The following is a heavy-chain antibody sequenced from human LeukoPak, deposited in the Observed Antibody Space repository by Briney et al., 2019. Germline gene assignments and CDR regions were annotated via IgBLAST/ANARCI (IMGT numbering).Heavy chain of an antibody. J-gene: IGHJ4*02. D-gene: IGHD3-22*01. CDR2: IYYSGST. CDR3: ATIGYFDY. V-gene: IGHV4-61*01. CDR1: GGSVSSGSYY. Sequence: SETLSLTCTVSGGSVSSGSYYWSWIRQPPGKGLEWIGYIYYSGSTNYNPSPKSRVTISVDTSKNQFSLKLSSVTAADTAVYYCATIGYFDYWGQGTLVTVSS.